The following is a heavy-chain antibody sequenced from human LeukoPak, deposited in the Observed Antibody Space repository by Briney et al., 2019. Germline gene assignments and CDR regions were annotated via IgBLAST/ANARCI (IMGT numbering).Heavy chain of an antibody. V-gene: IGHV3-23*01. CDR2: ISGSAATT. CDR3: AREYGDYSDAFDI. J-gene: IGHJ3*02. CDR1: GFTFSTYG. D-gene: IGHD4-17*01. Sequence: PGGSLRLSCAASGFTFSTYGMTWVRQAPGKGLEWVSAISGSAATTFYADSVKGRFTISRDNSKNTLYLQMNSLRAEDTAVYYCAREYGDYSDAFDIWGQGTMVTVSS.